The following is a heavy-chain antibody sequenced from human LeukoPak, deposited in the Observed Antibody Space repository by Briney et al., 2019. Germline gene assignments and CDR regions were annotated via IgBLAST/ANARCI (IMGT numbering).Heavy chain of an antibody. CDR3: AKGTVWGSGGAFDI. CDR1: GFTFDDYA. V-gene: IGHV3-9*01. Sequence: PGGSLRLSCAASGFTFDDYAMHWVRHAPGKGLEWVSGISWNSGSIGYADSVKGRFTISRDNAKNSLYLQMNSLRAEDTALYYCAKGTVWGSGGAFDIWGQGTMVTVSS. J-gene: IGHJ3*02. CDR2: ISWNSGSI. D-gene: IGHD4/OR15-4a*01.